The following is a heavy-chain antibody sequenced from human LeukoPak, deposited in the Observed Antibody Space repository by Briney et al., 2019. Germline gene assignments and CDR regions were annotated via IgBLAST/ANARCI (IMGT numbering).Heavy chain of an antibody. CDR1: GYTFTCYY. D-gene: IGHD3-3*01. J-gene: IGHJ5*02. Sequence: ASVKVSCKASGYTFTCYYMHWVRQAPGQGLEWMGWINPNSGGTNYAQKFQGRVTMTRDTSISTAYMELSRLRSDDTAVYYCARDGNLSATAYDYNWFDPWGQGTLVTVSS. V-gene: IGHV1-2*02. CDR3: ARDGNLSATAYDYNWFDP. CDR2: INPNSGGT.